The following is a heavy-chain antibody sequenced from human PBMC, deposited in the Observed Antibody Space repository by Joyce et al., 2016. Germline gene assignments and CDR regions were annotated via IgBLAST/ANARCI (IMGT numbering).Heavy chain of an antibody. D-gene: IGHD5-12*01. V-gene: IGHV1-69*11. Sequence: QEQLLQSGAEVKKPGSSVKVSCKPSEDTFSTDTFTWVRQAPGQGFEWMGKIGPLLVTADYAQKFQGRVTISADESTRTVYMELNTLTSEDTALYYCAKQGATGWIDPWGQGTLVTVSS. J-gene: IGHJ5*02. CDR1: EDTFSTDT. CDR3: AKQGATGWIDP. CDR2: IGPLLVTA.